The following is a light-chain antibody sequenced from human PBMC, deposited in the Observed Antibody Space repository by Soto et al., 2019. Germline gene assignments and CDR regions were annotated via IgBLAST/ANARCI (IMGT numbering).Light chain of an antibody. CDR3: SSYRRSSTLV. V-gene: IGLV2-14*01. Sequence: QSVLTQPASVSGSPGQSITISCTGTSSDVGGYHYVSWYQQHPDKAPKLMIYEVSNRHSGVSNRFSGSKSGNTASLTISGLQAEDEADYYCSSYRRSSTLVFGGGTKVTVL. J-gene: IGLJ2*01. CDR1: SSDVGGYHY. CDR2: EVS.